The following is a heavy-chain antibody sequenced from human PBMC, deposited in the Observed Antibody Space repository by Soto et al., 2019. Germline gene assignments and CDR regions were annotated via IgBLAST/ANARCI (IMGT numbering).Heavy chain of an antibody. D-gene: IGHD2-21*02. CDR1: GFTFSSYS. CDR2: ISSSSSYI. V-gene: IGHV3-21*01. J-gene: IGHJ3*02. Sequence: GGSLRLSCAASGFTFSSYSMNWVRQAPGKGLEWVSSISSSSSYIYYADSVKGRFTISRDNAKNSLYLQMNSLRAEDTAVYYCARVCGGDCYHHDAFDIWGQGTMVTVSS. CDR3: ARVCGGDCYHHDAFDI.